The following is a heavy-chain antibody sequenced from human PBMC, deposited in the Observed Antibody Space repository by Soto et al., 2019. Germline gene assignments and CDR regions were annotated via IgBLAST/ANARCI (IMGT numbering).Heavy chain of an antibody. CDR1: GGSISSYY. V-gene: IGHV4-59*01. CDR2: IYYSGST. CDR3: ARDGSMGYSSSWFVY. D-gene: IGHD6-13*01. Sequence: SETLSLTCTVSGGSISSYYWSWIRQPPGKGLEWIGYIYYSGSTNYNPSLKSRVTISVDTSKNQFSLKLSSVTAADTAVYYCARDGSMGYSSSWFVYWGQGTLVTVSS. J-gene: IGHJ4*02.